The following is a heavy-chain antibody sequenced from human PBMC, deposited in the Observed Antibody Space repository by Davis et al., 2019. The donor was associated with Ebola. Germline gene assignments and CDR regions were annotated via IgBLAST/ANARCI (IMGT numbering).Heavy chain of an antibody. J-gene: IGHJ6*02. D-gene: IGHD6-13*01. CDR2: IYYSGST. CDR3: ARARFAIAAAGLLYYYYYGMDV. V-gene: IGHV4-59*01. CDR1: GGSISSYY. Sequence: MPSETLSLTCTVSGGSISSYYWSWIRQPPGKGLEWIGYIYYSGSTNYNPSLKSRVTISVDTSKNQFSLKLSSVTAADTAVYYCARARFAIAAAGLLYYYYYGMDVWGQGTTVTVSS.